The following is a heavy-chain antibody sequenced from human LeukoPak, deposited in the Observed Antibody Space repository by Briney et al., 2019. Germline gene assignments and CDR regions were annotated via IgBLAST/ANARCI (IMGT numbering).Heavy chain of an antibody. CDR1: GGTFSSYA. V-gene: IGHV1-69*05. CDR3: ARDRLPIAARRTYYYYYMDV. J-gene: IGHJ6*03. CDR2: IIPIFGTA. Sequence: WASVKVSCKASGGTFSSYAISWVRQAPGQGLEWMGGIIPIFGTANYAQKFQGRVMITTDESTSTAYMELSSLRSEDTAVYYCARDRLPIAARRTYYYYYMDVWGKGTTVTVSS. D-gene: IGHD6-6*01.